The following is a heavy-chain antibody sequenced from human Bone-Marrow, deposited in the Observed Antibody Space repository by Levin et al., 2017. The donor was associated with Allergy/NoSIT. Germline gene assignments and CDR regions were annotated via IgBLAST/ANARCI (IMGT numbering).Heavy chain of an antibody. J-gene: IGHJ1*01. CDR3: ATQVGPFCSNLSCYRDH. CDR2: INTDGTNT. CDR1: GFTFSSYW. D-gene: IGHD2-2*01. V-gene: IGHV3-74*01. Sequence: PGGSLRLSCATSGFTFSSYWMHWVRQAPGKVLVWVSRINTDGTNTNYADSVKGRFTISRDNVKNTLYLQMNYLRAEDTAMYYCATQVGPFCSNLSCYRDHWGQGTLVTVSS.